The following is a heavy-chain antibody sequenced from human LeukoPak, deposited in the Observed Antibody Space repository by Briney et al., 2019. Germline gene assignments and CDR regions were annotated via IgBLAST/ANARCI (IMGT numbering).Heavy chain of an antibody. J-gene: IGHJ6*03. CDR1: GYTFTRYG. V-gene: IGHV1-8*02. D-gene: IGHD6-6*01. CDR3: VRDRPSIAARPDYSYYYHMDV. Sequence: ASVKVSCKASGYTFTRYGISWVRLAPGQGLEGVGWMNPNSGNSGYVQKFQGRVTMTRNTSISTAYMELGSVRSEDPDGYFCVRDRPSIAARPDYSYYYHMDVWGKGTTVTVSS. CDR2: MNPNSGNS.